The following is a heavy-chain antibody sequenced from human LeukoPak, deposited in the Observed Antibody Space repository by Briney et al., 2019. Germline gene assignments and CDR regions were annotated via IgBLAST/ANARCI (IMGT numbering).Heavy chain of an antibody. CDR1: GFTFSSYA. CDR2: ISGSGGST. V-gene: IGHV3-23*01. CDR3: ARAPYCSSTSCYGRYYYYMDV. Sequence: PGGSLRLSCAASGFTFSSYAMSWVRQAPGKGLEWVSAISGSGGSTYYADSVKGRFTISRDNAKNSLYLQMNSLRAEDTAVYYCARAPYCSSTSCYGRYYYYMDVWGKGTTVTVSS. J-gene: IGHJ6*03. D-gene: IGHD2-2*01.